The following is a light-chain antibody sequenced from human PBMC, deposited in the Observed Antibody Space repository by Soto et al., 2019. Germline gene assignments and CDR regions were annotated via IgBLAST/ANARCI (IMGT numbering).Light chain of an antibody. CDR1: QSVTHW. CDR2: DAS. Sequence: DIQMTQSPSTLSASVGDRVTITCRASQSVTHWLAWYQQRPGKAPKLLIYDASTLERGVPSRFSGSGSGTDFTLTISGLQLDDFATYYCQQYNSYTTFGQGTKLEIK. V-gene: IGKV1-5*01. J-gene: IGKJ2*01. CDR3: QQYNSYTT.